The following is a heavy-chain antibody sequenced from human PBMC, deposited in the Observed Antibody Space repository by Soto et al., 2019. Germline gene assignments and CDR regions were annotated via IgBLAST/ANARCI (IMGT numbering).Heavy chain of an antibody. CDR3: ARGGGVGVAGSAAFDM. CDR2: INPATGAA. Sequence: LHLVQSGAVVKKPGASVTVSCSASGYPVTAYYMHWVRQAPGRGLEWMGGINPATGAAKYTQTFQGRVPMPRDTSTSTVFMELSGLTSEATAVFYCARGGGVGVAGSAAFDMWGQGTLVTVSS. J-gene: IGHJ3*02. CDR1: GYPVTAYY. D-gene: IGHD3-3*01. V-gene: IGHV1-2*02.